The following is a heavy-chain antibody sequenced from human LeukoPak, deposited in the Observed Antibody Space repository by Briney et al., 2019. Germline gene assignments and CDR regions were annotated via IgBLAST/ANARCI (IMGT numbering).Heavy chain of an antibody. CDR3: ARGWELLGIDY. CDR2: ISGSGGTT. CDR1: GFTFSSYA. J-gene: IGHJ4*02. V-gene: IGHV3-23*01. D-gene: IGHD1-26*01. Sequence: PGGSLRLSCAASGFTFSSYAVNRVRQAPGKGLEWVSAISGSGGTTYYADSVKGRFTISRDNSKNTLYLQMGSLRAEDMAVYYCARGWELLGIDYWGQGTLVTVSS.